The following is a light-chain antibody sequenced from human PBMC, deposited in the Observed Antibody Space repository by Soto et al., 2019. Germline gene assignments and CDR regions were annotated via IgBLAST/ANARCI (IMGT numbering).Light chain of an antibody. CDR2: KAS. V-gene: IGKV1-5*03. Sequence: DIQMTQSPSTLSASVGDRVTITCRASQSISSWLAWYQQKPGKAPKLLIYKASSLESGVPSRFSGSGSGTEFTLTISSLQPDDFATYYCQQYSNYWEFGQGTKVEIK. J-gene: IGKJ1*01. CDR1: QSISSW. CDR3: QQYSNYWE.